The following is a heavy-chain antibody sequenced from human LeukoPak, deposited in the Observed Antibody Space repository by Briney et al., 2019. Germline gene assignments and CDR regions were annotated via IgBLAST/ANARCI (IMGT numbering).Heavy chain of an antibody. CDR2: ISWNSGSI. CDR1: GFTFDDYA. CDR3: AKDQRTMTRRMDV. V-gene: IGHV3-9*01. D-gene: IGHD2-2*01. J-gene: IGHJ6*02. Sequence: GRSLRLSCAASGFTFDDYAMHWVRQAPGRGLEWVSGISWNSGSIGYADSVKGRFTISRDNSKNTLYLQMNSLRVEDTAVYYCAKDQRTMTRRMDVWGQGTTVTVSS.